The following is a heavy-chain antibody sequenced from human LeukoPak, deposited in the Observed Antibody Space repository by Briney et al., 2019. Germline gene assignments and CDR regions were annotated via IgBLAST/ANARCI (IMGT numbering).Heavy chain of an antibody. D-gene: IGHD3-22*01. J-gene: IGHJ6*02. Sequence: SETLSLTCTVSGGSMSSGGSYWNWIRQHPGKGLEWIGYIYYSGSTYYNPSINSRVTISVDTSKNQFYLKLSSVTAADTAVYYCARVTYYYVSSGYYYYYGMDVWGQGTTVTVSS. CDR3: ARVTYYYVSSGYYYYYGMDV. V-gene: IGHV4-30-4*08. CDR2: IYYSGST. CDR1: GGSMSSGGSY.